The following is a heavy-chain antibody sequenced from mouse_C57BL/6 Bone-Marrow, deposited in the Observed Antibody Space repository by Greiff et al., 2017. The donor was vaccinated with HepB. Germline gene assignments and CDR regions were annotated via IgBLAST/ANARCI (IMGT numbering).Heavy chain of an antibody. V-gene: IGHV5-4*03. J-gene: IGHJ4*01. CDR2: ISDGGSYT. CDR3: ARNDDY. Sequence: EVKLMESGGGLVKPGGSLKLSCAASGFTFSSYAMSWVRQTPEKRLEWVATISDGGSYTYYPDNVKGRFTISRDNAKNNLYLQMSHLKSEDTAMYYCARNDDYWGQGTSVTVSS. CDR1: GFTFSSYA.